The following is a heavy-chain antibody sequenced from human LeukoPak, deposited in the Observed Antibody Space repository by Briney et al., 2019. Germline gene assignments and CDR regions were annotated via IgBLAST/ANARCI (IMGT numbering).Heavy chain of an antibody. CDR1: GFTFSSYA. Sequence: RSGGSLRLSCAASGFTFSSYAMSWVRQAPGKGLEWVSSISSSSIYIYYADSLKGRFTISRDNAKNSLSLQMNSLRAEDTAVYYCARGRQNSGSYSDAFDIWGQGTVVTVSS. CDR2: ISSSSIYI. D-gene: IGHD1-26*01. J-gene: IGHJ3*02. CDR3: ARGRQNSGSYSDAFDI. V-gene: IGHV3-21*01.